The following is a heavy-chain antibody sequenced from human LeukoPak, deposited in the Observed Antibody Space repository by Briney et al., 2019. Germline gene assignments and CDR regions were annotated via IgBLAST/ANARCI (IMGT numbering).Heavy chain of an antibody. CDR2: IYTSGDT. V-gene: IGHV3-66*01. J-gene: IGHJ4*02. CDR1: GVTISGSY. CDR3: VRVRYSGSWFPVPNFDC. Sequence: GGSLRLSCAASGVTISGSYMSWVRQAPGKGLEWVSVIYTSGDTYYADSVKGRFTISRDSSKNTLYLQMNTLRTEDTAVYYCVRVRYSGSWFPVPNFDCWGQGTLVTVSS. D-gene: IGHD1-26*01.